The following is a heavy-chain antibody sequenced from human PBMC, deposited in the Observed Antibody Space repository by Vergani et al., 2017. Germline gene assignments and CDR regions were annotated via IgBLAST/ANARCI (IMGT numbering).Heavy chain of an antibody. J-gene: IGHJ4*02. CDR2: MNPYSGNT. Sequence: QVQLVQSGAEVKKPGASVQVSCKASGYTFTSHDINWVRQATGQGLEWMGWMNPYSGNTGNAQKFQGRVTMTRNTSISTAYMELSSLKSDDTAVDYCASGKYPYYFDYWGQGTLVTVSS. V-gene: IGHV1-8*01. CDR1: GYTFTSHD. D-gene: IGHD2/OR15-2a*01. CDR3: ASGKYPYYFDY.